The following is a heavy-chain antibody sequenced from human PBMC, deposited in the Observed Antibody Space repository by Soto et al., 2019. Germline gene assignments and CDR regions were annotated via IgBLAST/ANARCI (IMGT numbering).Heavy chain of an antibody. J-gene: IGHJ1*01. CDR1: GFTFSSYA. CDR2: ISGSGRIT. V-gene: IGHV3-23*01. D-gene: IGHD3-9*01. Sequence: EVELLESGGGLVQPGGSLRLSCAASGFTFSSYAMSWVRRAPGKGLEWVSGISGSGRITKYADSVKGRFIISRDNFKNTLFLQMNSLRAEETAVYYCAKDVHYDIVTGIEYFHHWAQGTLVTVSS. CDR3: AKDVHYDIVTGIEYFHH.